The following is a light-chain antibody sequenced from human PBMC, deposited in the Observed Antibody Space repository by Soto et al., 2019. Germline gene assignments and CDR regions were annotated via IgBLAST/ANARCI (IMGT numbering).Light chain of an antibody. Sequence: QSALTQPASVSGSPGQSITISCTGTSSDVGGYNYVSWYQQHPGKAPKLMIYDVSNRPSGVSNRFSGSKSGNTASLTISGPQAEDVADYYCSSYTISTTLDYVSGTGTKVTVL. CDR2: DVS. J-gene: IGLJ1*01. CDR3: SSYTISTTLDYV. CDR1: SSDVGGYNY. V-gene: IGLV2-14*01.